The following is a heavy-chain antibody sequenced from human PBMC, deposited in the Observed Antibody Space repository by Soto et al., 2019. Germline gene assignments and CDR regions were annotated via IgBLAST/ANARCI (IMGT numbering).Heavy chain of an antibody. V-gene: IGHV4-59*08. D-gene: IGHD3-10*01. CDR2: IYYSGST. CDR3: ATQMVRGVTYFDY. Sequence: SETLSLTCTVSGGSISSYYWSWIRQPPGKGLEWIGYIYYSGSTNYNPSLKSRVTISVDTSKNQFSLKLNSMTAADTAVYYCATQMVRGVTYFDYWGQGTLVTVSS. CDR1: GGSISSYY. J-gene: IGHJ4*02.